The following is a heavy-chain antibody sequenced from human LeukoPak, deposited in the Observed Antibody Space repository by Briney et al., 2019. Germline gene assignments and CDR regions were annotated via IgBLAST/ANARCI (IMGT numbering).Heavy chain of an antibody. Sequence: LGESLKISCQGSGYSFASHWIGWVRQMPGKGQEWMGMIDPGDSDTRYSPSFQGQVTISADKSISTAYLQWSNLRASDTAMYYCARLMFRGVPTSPLDYWGQGTLVTVSS. V-gene: IGHV5-51*01. CDR2: IDPGDSDT. J-gene: IGHJ4*02. D-gene: IGHD3-10*01. CDR3: ARLMFRGVPTSPLDY. CDR1: GYSFASHW.